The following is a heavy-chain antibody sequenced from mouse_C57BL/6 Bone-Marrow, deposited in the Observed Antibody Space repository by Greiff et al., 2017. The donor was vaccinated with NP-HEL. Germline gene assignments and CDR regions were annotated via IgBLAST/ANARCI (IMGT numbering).Heavy chain of an antibody. CDR2: INPNNGGT. J-gene: IGHJ2*01. V-gene: IGHV1-22*01. CDR3: ATLYYYGSSLDY. D-gene: IGHD1-1*01. Sequence: VQLQQSGPELVKPGASEKMSCKASGYTFTDYNMHWVKQSHGKSLEWIGYINPNNGGTSYNQKFKGKATLTVNKSSSTAYMELRSLTSEDSAVYYCATLYYYGSSLDYWGQGTTLTVSS. CDR1: GYTFTDYN.